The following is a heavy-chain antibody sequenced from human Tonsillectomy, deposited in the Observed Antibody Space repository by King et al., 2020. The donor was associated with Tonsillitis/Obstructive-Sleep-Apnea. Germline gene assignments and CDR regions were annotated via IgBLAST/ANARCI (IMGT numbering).Heavy chain of an antibody. CDR2: IWYDGSNK. Sequence: AQLVESGGGVVQPGRSLRLSCAASGFTFSSYGMHWVRQAPGKGLEWVAVIWYDGSNKYYADSVKGRFTISRDNSKNTLYLQMNSLRAEDTAVYYCAREASGSSSWYPEYFQHWGQGTLVTVSS. CDR3: AREASGSSSWYPEYFQH. CDR1: GFTFSSYG. J-gene: IGHJ1*01. V-gene: IGHV3-33*01. D-gene: IGHD6-13*01.